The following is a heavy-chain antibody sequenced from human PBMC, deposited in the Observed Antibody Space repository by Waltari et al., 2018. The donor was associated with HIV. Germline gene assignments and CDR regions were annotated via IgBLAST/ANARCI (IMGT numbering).Heavy chain of an antibody. V-gene: IGHV3-48*03. J-gene: IGHJ6*02. D-gene: IGHD2-2*02. CDR3: ARVNQVLYYGMDV. Sequence: EMQLVESGGGLVQPGGSLRLPCVASGFPFSSYEMNWVRQVPGKGLEWISYIGSSGTTISYADSVKGRFTFSRDNAKKSLFLQMNSLRVEDTAVYWCARVNQVLYYGMDVWGQGTTVTVSS. CDR2: IGSSGTTI. CDR1: GFPFSSYE.